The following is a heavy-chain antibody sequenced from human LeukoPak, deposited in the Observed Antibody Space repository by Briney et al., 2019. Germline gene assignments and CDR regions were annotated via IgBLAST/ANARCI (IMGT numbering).Heavy chain of an antibody. Sequence: SVKVSCKASGGTFSSYAISWVRQAPVQGLEWMGGIIPIFGTANYAQKFQGRVTITADESTSTAYMELSSLRSEDTAVYYCARDLLPAGYCSSTSWSTGVLQHWGQGTLVTVSS. CDR1: GGTFSSYA. CDR2: IIPIFGTA. V-gene: IGHV1-69*13. J-gene: IGHJ1*01. D-gene: IGHD2-2*01. CDR3: ARDLLPAGYCSSTSWSTGVLQH.